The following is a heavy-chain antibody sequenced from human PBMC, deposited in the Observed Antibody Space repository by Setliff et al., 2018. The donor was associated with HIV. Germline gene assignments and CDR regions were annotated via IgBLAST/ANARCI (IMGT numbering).Heavy chain of an antibody. Sequence: SETLSLTCSVFGGSISTYSYYWGWVRQPPGMGLEWIGSIYHSANTHYSPSLETRVAIFVDTSKNQFSLRLSSVTAADSAMYYCVRHDPPNSGRFYFDLWGRGTLVTVS. CDR1: GGSISTYSYY. J-gene: IGHJ4*01. D-gene: IGHD1-26*01. CDR3: VRHDPPNSGRFYFDL. V-gene: IGHV4-39*01. CDR2: IYHSANT.